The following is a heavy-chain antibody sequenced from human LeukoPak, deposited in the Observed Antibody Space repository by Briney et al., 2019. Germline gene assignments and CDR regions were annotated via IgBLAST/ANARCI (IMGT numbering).Heavy chain of an antibody. Sequence: PSETLSLTCAVYGGSFSGYYWSWIRQPPGKGLEWIGEINHSGSTNYNPSLKSRVTISVDTSKNQFSLKLSSVTAADTAVYYCARQYSSGWYFYEEDKNWFDPWGQGTLVTVSS. V-gene: IGHV4-34*01. D-gene: IGHD6-13*01. CDR1: GGSFSGYY. CDR2: INHSGST. J-gene: IGHJ5*02. CDR3: ARQYSSGWYFYEEDKNWFDP.